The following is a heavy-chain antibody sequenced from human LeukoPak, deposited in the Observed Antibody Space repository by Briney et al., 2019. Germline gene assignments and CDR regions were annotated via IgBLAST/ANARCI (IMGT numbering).Heavy chain of an antibody. CDR2: ISYDGSNK. V-gene: IGHV3-30*18. J-gene: IGHJ6*02. D-gene: IGHD3-22*01. Sequence: ISYDGSNKYYADSVKGRFTISRDNSKNTLYLQMNSLRAEDTAVYYCAKGASSGFVYYGMDVWGQGTTVTVSS. CDR3: AKGASSGFVYYGMDV.